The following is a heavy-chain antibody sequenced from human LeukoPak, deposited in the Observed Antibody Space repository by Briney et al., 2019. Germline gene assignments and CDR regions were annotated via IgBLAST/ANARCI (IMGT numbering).Heavy chain of an antibody. Sequence: GGSLRLSCAASGFTFSSYGMHWVRQAPGKGLEWVAVIWYDGSNKYYADSVKGRFTISRDNSKNTLYLQMNSLRAKDTAVYYCARDRYGDGYYYYGMDVWGQGTTVTVSS. CDR2: IWYDGSNK. CDR1: GFTFSSYG. CDR3: ARDRYGDGYYYYGMDV. J-gene: IGHJ6*02. V-gene: IGHV3-33*01. D-gene: IGHD4-17*01.